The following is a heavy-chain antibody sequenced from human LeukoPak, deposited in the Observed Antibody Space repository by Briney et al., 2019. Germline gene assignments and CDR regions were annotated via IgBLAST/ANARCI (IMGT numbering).Heavy chain of an antibody. D-gene: IGHD3-9*01. CDR1: VYTLTELS. V-gene: IGHV1-24*01. CDR3: ATEGIYDILTGYYFS. CDR2: FDPEDGET. J-gene: IGHJ5*02. Sequence: GASVKVSCKFSVYTLTELSMHWVRQAPGKGLGWLGGFDPEDGETIYAQKFQGRVTMTEDTPTDTAYMELSSLRSEDTAVYYCATEGIYDILTGYYFSWGQGTLVTVSS.